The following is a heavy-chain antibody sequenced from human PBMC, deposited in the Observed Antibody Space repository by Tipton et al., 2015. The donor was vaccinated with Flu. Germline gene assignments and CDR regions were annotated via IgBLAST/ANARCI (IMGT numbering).Heavy chain of an antibody. CDR1: GFIFDNYV. V-gene: IGHV3-23*01. D-gene: IGHD3-10*01. CDR3: AKERLGRYYLDAFDV. Sequence: SLRLSCAASGFIFDNYVMSWVRRAPGKGLEWVSDINANGALAYYADSVKGRFTISRDNSKNTLYLQMNSLRAEDTAIYYCAKERLGRYYLDAFDVWGQGTVVDISS. J-gene: IGHJ3*01. CDR2: INANGALA.